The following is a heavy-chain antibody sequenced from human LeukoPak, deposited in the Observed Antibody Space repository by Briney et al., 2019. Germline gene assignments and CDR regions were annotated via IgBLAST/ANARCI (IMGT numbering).Heavy chain of an antibody. D-gene: IGHD6-6*01. V-gene: IGHV3-48*03. CDR3: ASSSYGAFDI. J-gene: IGHJ3*02. CDR2: ISRSGSTI. CDR1: GFTFSSYE. Sequence: PGGSLRLSCAASGFTFSSYEMNWVRQAPGKGLEWVSYISRSGSTIYYADSVKGRFTISRDNAKNSLYLQMNSLRAEDTAVYYCASSSYGAFDIWGQGTMVTVSS.